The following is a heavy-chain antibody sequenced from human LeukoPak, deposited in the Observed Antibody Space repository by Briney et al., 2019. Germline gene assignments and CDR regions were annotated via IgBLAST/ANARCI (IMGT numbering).Heavy chain of an antibody. CDR3: ASGSLVQGVMDFDH. CDR1: GGSSSGYY. V-gene: IGHV4-34*01. J-gene: IGHJ4*02. Sequence: SETLSLTCAVYGGSSSGYYWIWFRQPPGKGLEWIGEINQSGRAYYNPSLKSRVTISIETSENQFFLKMNSVTAADTAVYYCASGSLVQGVMDFDHWGQGTLVTVSS. D-gene: IGHD3-10*01. CDR2: INQSGRA.